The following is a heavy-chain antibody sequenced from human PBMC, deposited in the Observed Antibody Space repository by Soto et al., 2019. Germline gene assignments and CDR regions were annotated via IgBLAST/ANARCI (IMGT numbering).Heavy chain of an antibody. D-gene: IGHD2-2*01. CDR3: ARGSIVVVPAELQEYYYFRMDV. CDR1: GGTFSSYA. Sequence: QVQLVQSGAEAKKPWCSVKVSCKASGGTFSSYAITWVRQAPGQGLEWMGGMIPIFGTANYAQKFQSRFTLTEKLSTGTDCRELNSLRSEDTAVYYCARGSIVVVPAELQEYYYFRMDVWGQGSTVTVS. J-gene: IGHJ6*01. CDR2: MIPIFGTA. V-gene: IGHV1-69*01.